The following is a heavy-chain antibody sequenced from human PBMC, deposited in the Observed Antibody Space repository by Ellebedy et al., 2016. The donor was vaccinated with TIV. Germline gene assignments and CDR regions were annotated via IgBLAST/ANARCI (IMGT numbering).Heavy chain of an antibody. Sequence: GESLKISCAASGFTFSSFAMHWVRQAPGKGLEWLSVISADGANTFHAESVKGRFTISRDNSKNTLYVQLNRLTTKDTAVYFCAKGSSSGFNYDRVGFEYWGQGTLVTVSS. J-gene: IGHJ4*02. CDR1: GFTFSSFA. D-gene: IGHD3-22*01. V-gene: IGHV3-23*01. CDR3: AKGSSSGFNYDRVGFEY. CDR2: ISADGANT.